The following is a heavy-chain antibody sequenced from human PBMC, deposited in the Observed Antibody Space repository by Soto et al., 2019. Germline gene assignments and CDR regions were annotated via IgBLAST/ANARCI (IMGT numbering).Heavy chain of an antibody. CDR2: INAGNGNT. Sequence: GASVKVSCKASGYTFTSYAMHWVRQAPGQRLEWMGWINAGNGNTKYSQKFQGRVTITRDTSASTAYMELSSLRSEDTAVYYCAREFYDFWSGYYSGAHFDYWGRGTLVTVSS. J-gene: IGHJ4*02. CDR1: GYTFTSYA. D-gene: IGHD3-3*01. CDR3: AREFYDFWSGYYSGAHFDY. V-gene: IGHV1-3*01.